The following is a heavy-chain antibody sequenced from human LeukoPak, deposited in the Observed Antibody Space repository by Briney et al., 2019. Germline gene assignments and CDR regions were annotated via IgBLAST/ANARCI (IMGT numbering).Heavy chain of an antibody. V-gene: IGHV4-61*02. CDR1: GGSISSGSYY. CDR2: IYTSGST. CDR3: ASVGDYVSY. D-gene: IGHD4-17*01. J-gene: IGHJ4*02. Sequence: SETLSLTCTVSGGSISSGSYYWGWIRQPAGKGLEWIGRIYTSGSTNYNPSLKSRVTISVDTSKNQFSLKLSSVTAAATAVSYCASVGDYVSYLGQGTLVTVSS.